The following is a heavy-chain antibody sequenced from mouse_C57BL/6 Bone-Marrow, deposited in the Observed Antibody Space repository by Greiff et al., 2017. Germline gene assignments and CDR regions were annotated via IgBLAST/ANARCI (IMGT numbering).Heavy chain of an antibody. CDR3: VRRRGNYVNAMDY. J-gene: IGHJ4*01. V-gene: IGHV1-76*01. CDR2: IYPGSGNT. CDR1: GYTFTDYY. Sequence: VQLQQSGAELVRPGASVKLSCKASGYTFTDYYINWVKQRPGRGLEWIARIYPGSGNTYYNEKFKGKATLTAEQSSSTAYMQLSSLTSEDSAVYFCVRRRGNYVNAMDYWGQGTSVTVSS. D-gene: IGHD2-1*01.